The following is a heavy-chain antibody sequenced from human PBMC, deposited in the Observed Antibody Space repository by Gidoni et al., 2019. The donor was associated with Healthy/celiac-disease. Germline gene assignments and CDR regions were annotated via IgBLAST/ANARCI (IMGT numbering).Heavy chain of an antibody. CDR1: GYTFTGYY. V-gene: IGHV1-2*04. D-gene: IGHD4-4*01. J-gene: IGHJ6*02. CDR3: ARGETTVTTFTVYYGMDV. Sequence: QVQLVQSGAEVKKPGASVKVSCKASGYTFTGYYMHWVRQAPGQGLEWMGWINPNSGGTNYAQKFQGWVTMTRDTSISTAYMELSRLRSDDTAVYYCARGETTVTTFTVYYGMDVWGQGTTVTVSS. CDR2: INPNSGGT.